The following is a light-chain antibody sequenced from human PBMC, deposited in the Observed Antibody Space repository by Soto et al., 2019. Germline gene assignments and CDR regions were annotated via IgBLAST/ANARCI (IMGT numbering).Light chain of an antibody. CDR2: DDS. Sequence: SYELTQPPSVSVAPGQTARITCGGNNIGSKGVHWYQQKPGQAPVLVVYDDSDRPSGIPERFSGSNSGNTATLTISRVEAGDEADYYCQVWDSSSDVPYVFGTGTKLTVL. V-gene: IGLV3-21*02. CDR1: NIGSKG. CDR3: QVWDSSSDVPYV. J-gene: IGLJ1*01.